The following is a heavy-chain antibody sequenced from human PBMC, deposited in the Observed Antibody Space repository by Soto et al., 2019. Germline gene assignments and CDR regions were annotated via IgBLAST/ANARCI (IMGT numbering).Heavy chain of an antibody. CDR2: MNPNSGNT. Sequence: ASVKVSCKASGYTFTSYDINWVRQATGQGLEWMGWMNPNSGNTGYAQKFQGRVTMTRNTSISTAYMELSSLRSEDTAVYYCARGVSYDYIWGSYRRLADALDIWGQGTMVTVSS. V-gene: IGHV1-8*01. CDR3: ARGVSYDYIWGSYRRLADALDI. D-gene: IGHD3-16*02. CDR1: GYTFTSYD. J-gene: IGHJ3*02.